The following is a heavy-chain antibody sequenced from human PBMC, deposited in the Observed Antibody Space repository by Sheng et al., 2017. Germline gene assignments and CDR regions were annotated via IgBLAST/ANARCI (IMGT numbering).Heavy chain of an antibody. CDR3: ARVTRVGATTIGYFDY. CDR1: GGSISSSSYY. J-gene: IGHJ4*02. D-gene: IGHD1-26*01. Sequence: QLQLQESGPGLVKPSETLSLTCTVSGGSISSSSYYWGWIRQPPGKGLEWIGSIYYSGSTYYNPSLKSRVTISVDTSKNQFSLKLSSVTAADTAVYYCARVTRVGATTIGYFDYVGPGNAGQRSPQ. V-gene: IGHV4-39*07. CDR2: IYYSGST.